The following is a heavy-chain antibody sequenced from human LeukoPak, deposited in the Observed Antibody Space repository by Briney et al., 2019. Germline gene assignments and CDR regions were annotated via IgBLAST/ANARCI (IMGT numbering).Heavy chain of an antibody. Sequence: SETLSLTCTVSGGSISSSSYYWGWIRQPPGKGLEWIGSIYYSGSTYYNPSLKSRVTISVDTSKNQFSLKLSSVTAADTAVYYCARQEYYDFWSGPAYYFDYWGQGTLVTVSS. CDR3: ARQEYYDFWSGPAYYFDY. CDR2: IYYSGST. CDR1: GGSISSSSYY. D-gene: IGHD3-3*01. V-gene: IGHV4-39*01. J-gene: IGHJ4*02.